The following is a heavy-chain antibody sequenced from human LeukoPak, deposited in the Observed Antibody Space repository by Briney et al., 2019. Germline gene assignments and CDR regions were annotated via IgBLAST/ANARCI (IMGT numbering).Heavy chain of an antibody. CDR3: ARGGTSSWSHYFDY. V-gene: IGHV4-59*01. Sequence: SETLSLTCTVSGGSISSYYWSWIRQPPGKGLEWIGYIYYSGSTNYNPSLKSRVTISVDTSKNQFSLKLSSVTAADTAVYYCARGGTSSWSHYFDYWGQGTLATVSS. CDR1: GGSISSYY. D-gene: IGHD6-13*01. J-gene: IGHJ4*02. CDR2: IYYSGST.